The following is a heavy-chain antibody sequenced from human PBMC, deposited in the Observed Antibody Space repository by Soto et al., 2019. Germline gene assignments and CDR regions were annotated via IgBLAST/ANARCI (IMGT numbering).Heavy chain of an antibody. D-gene: IGHD3-10*01. CDR2: IIPIFGTA. CDR1: GGTFSSYA. CDR3: ARGPRFVRTKGRHYFDY. J-gene: IGHJ4*02. Sequence: QVQLVQSGAEVKKPGSSVKVSCKASGGTFSSYAISWVRQAPGQGLEWMGGIIPIFGTANYAQKFQGRVTITADKSTSTAYMELSSLRSEDTAVYYCARGPRFVRTKGRHYFDYWGQGTLVTVSS. V-gene: IGHV1-69*06.